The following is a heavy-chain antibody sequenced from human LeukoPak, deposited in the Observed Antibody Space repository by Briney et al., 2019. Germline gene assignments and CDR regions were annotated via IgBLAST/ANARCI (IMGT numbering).Heavy chain of an antibody. V-gene: IGHV3-33*06. Sequence: GGSLRLYCAASGFTFSSYALSWVRQAPGNGLKGVAVLWYDGSNKYYADSVKGRFTISRDNSKNTLYLQMNSLRAEDTAVYYCAKDSLVRGVNNWFDPWGQGTLVTVSS. CDR3: AKDSLVRGVNNWFDP. CDR1: GFTFSSYA. J-gene: IGHJ5*02. D-gene: IGHD3-10*01. CDR2: LWYDGSNK.